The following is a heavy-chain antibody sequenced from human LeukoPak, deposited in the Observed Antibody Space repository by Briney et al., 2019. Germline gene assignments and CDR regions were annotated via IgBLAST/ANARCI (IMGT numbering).Heavy chain of an antibody. V-gene: IGHV1-18*01. Sequence: ASVKVSCKASGYTFTSYCISGVRQAPGQGLEWMGWISAYNGNTNYAQKLQGRVTMTTDTSTSTAYMELRSLRSDDTAVYYCARVRWYYDILTGYPPRYYMDVWGKGTTVTVSS. CDR1: GYTFTSYC. J-gene: IGHJ6*03. CDR2: ISAYNGNT. D-gene: IGHD3-9*01. CDR3: ARVRWYYDILTGYPPRYYMDV.